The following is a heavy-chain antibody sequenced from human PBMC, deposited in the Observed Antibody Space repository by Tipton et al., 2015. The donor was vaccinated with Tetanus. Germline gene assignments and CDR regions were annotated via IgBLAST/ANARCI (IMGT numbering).Heavy chain of an antibody. Sequence: VQLVQSGAEVRKPGASVKVSCKAAGYTFTGNYLQWVRQAPGQGLEWMGWINPDSGGTNSAQKFQGRVTMTRDTSISTAYMELSNLRSDDTAVYYCARDGGFLSGFYAFDFWGQGTIVTVSS. CDR2: INPDSGGT. J-gene: IGHJ3*01. CDR1: GYTFTGNY. CDR3: ARDGGFLSGFYAFDF. D-gene: IGHD3-3*01. V-gene: IGHV1-2*02.